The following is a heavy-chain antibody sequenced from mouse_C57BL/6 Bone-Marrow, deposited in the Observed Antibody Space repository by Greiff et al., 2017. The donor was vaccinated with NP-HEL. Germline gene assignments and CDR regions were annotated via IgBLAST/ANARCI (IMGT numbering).Heavy chain of an antibody. CDR3: ARKLGRPYYFDY. V-gene: IGHV1-64*01. Sequence: VQLQQPGAELVKPGASVKLSCKASGYTFTSYWMHWVKQRPGQGLEWIGMIHPNSGSTNYNEKFKSKATLTVDKSSSTAYMQLSSLTSEDSAVYYCARKLGRPYYFDYWGQGTTLTVSS. CDR1: GYTFTSYW. CDR2: IHPNSGST. J-gene: IGHJ2*01. D-gene: IGHD4-1*01.